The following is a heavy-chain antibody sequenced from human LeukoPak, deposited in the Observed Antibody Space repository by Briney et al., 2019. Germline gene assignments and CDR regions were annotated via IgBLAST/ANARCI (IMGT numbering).Heavy chain of an antibody. CDR3: AKGKYYYGSGNPVFDY. CDR2: ISGSGGST. CDR1: GFTFSSYA. D-gene: IGHD3-10*01. Sequence: GGSLRLPCAASGFTFSSYAMSWVRQAPGKGLEWVSAISGSGGSTYYADSVKGRFTISRDNSKNTLYLQMNSLRAEDTAVYYCAKGKYYYGSGNPVFDYWGQGTLVTVSS. V-gene: IGHV3-23*01. J-gene: IGHJ4*02.